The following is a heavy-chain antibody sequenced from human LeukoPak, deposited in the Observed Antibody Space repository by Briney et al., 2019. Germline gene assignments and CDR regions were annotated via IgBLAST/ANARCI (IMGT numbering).Heavy chain of an antibody. CDR2: INSDGSST. J-gene: IGHJ4*02. V-gene: IGHV3-74*01. Sequence: GGSLRLSCAASGFTFSSYWMHWVRQAPGKGLVWVSRINSDGSSTSYADSVKGRFTISRDDSKNSLYLQMNSLRAEDTAVYYCATSGPSYGAFVLFDHWGQGTLVTVSS. CDR1: GFTFSSYW. D-gene: IGHD5-18*01. CDR3: ATSGPSYGAFVLFDH.